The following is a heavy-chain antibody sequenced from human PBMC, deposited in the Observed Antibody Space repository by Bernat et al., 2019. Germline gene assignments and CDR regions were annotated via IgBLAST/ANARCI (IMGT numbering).Heavy chain of an antibody. D-gene: IGHD3-3*01. CDR3: ARVTSIFGVVSSYYYYMAV. CDR1: DYTFPSYG. J-gene: IGHJ6*03. V-gene: IGHV1-18*01. Sequence: QVQLVQSGAEVKKPGASVKVSCKASDYTFPSYGLSWVRQAPGQGLEWTGWINAHNGHTHYAEKFQGRVTMTTDTSTSTAYMELRGLRSADTAVYYCARVTSIFGVVSSYYYYMAVWGEGTTVTVSS. CDR2: INAHNGHT.